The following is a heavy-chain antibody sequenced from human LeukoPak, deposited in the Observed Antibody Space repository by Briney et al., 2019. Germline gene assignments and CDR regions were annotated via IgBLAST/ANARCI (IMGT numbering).Heavy chain of an antibody. V-gene: IGHV4-4*07. Sequence: SETLSLTCTVSGGSISSYYWSWIRQPAGKGLEWIGRIHTSGSTNYNPSLKSRVTMSVDTSKNQFSLKLSSVTAADTAVYYCARDGYYDILTGYYGIDAFDIWGQGTMVTVSS. J-gene: IGHJ3*02. CDR1: GGSISSYY. D-gene: IGHD3-9*01. CDR2: IHTSGST. CDR3: ARDGYYDILTGYYGIDAFDI.